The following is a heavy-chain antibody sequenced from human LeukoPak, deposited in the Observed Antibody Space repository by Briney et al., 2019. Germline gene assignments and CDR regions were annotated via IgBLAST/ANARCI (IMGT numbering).Heavy chain of an antibody. CDR1: GFTFSTYA. V-gene: IGHV3-64D*06. CDR3: VRGTGY. Sequence: GGSLRLSCSVSGFTFSTYAMHWVRQAPGKGLEYVLAISSNGDNTYYADSVKGRFTISRDNSKNTLYLQMSSLRADDTAVYYCVRGTGYWGQGTLVTVSS. CDR2: ISSNGDNT. J-gene: IGHJ4*02.